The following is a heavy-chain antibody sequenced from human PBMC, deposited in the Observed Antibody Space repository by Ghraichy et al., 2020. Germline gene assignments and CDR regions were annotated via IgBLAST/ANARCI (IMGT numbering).Heavy chain of an antibody. J-gene: IGHJ4*02. D-gene: IGHD3-3*01. CDR2: VYYGGSN. CDR1: GGSLSSGNDY. Sequence: SETLSLTCTVSGGSLSSGNDYWSWIRQPTGQGLEWIGYVYYGGSNNYNLSLKSRLTISADNSKNQLSLKLESVTAADTAVYFCARGARPSPRGYYSHYDYRCPAFLVTVSS. V-gene: IGHV4-61*01. CDR3: ARGARPSPRGYYSHYDY.